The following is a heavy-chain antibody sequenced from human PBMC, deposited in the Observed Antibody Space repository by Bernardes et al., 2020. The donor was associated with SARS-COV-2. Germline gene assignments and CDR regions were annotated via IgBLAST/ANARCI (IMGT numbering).Heavy chain of an antibody. J-gene: IGHJ5*02. CDR1: GFTVSSNY. CDR3: ARAGYYYGSGSYLGWFDP. D-gene: IGHD3-10*01. V-gene: IGHV3-66*02. Sequence: GSLRLSCAASGFTVSSNYMSWVRQAPGKGLEWVSVIYSGGSTYYADSVKGRFTISRDNSKNTLYLQMNSLRAEDTAVYYCARAGYYYGSGSYLGWFDPWGQGTLVTVSS. CDR2: IYSGGST.